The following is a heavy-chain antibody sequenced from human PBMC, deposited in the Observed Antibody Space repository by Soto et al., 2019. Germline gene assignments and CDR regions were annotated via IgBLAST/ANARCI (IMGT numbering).Heavy chain of an antibody. CDR1: GFAFSFFG. CDR3: ARDRQGGSTGWYPSGSLDI. J-gene: IGHJ3*02. CDR2: ISFGGNDL. D-gene: IGHD6-19*01. Sequence: GGSLRLSCAASGFAFSFFGMHWVRQAPGKGLEWVAVISFGGNDLYYSDSVKGQFAISRDNSKSTLYLQMSSLRAEDTAVYYCARDRQGGSTGWYPSGSLDIWGQGTMVTVSS. V-gene: IGHV3-33*01.